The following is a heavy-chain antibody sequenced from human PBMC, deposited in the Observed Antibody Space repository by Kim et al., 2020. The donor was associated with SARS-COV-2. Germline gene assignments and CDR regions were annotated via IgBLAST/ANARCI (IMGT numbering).Heavy chain of an antibody. J-gene: IGHJ4*02. Sequence: YAASVKGRFTSSGGDSENSMYLQMNSLKSDDTAVYYCARRAFYSGHYYFDYWGQGTLVTVSS. D-gene: IGHD1-26*01. V-gene: IGHV3-72*01. CDR3: ARRAFYSGHYYFDY.